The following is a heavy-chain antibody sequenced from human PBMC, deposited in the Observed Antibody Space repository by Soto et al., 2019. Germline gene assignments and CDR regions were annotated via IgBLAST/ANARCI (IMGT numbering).Heavy chain of an antibody. J-gene: IGHJ3*02. CDR3: ANPSGGVRGGNDAFDI. CDR2: IYSGGST. D-gene: IGHD3-10*01. Sequence: HPGGSLRLSCAASGFTVSSNYMSWVRQAPGKGLEWVSVIYSGGSTYYADSVKGRFTISRDNSKSTLYLQMNSLRAEDTAVYYCANPSGGVRGGNDAFDIWGQGTMVTVSS. CDR1: GFTVSSNY. V-gene: IGHV3-66*01.